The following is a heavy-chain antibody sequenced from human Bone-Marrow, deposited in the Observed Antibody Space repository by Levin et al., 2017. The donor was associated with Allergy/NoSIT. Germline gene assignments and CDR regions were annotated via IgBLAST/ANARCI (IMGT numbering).Heavy chain of an antibody. CDR2: IYNTGDT. Sequence: SETLSLTCAVSGDSISRDHYYWSWIRQPPGKGLEWIGFIYNTGDTYYSPSLKSRATISLDTSTNKLSLEVTSVTAADTALYFCARKRERGYCSDTSCSAFDPWGQGTRVTVSS. CDR3: ARKRERGYCSDTSCSAFDP. CDR1: GDSISRDHYY. J-gene: IGHJ5*02. D-gene: IGHD2-2*01. V-gene: IGHV4-30-4*01.